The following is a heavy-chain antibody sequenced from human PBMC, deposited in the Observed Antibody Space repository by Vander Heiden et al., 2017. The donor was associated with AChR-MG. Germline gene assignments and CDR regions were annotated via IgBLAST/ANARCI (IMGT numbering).Heavy chain of an antibody. CDR1: GGSFSGYY. V-gene: IGHV4-34*01. Sequence: QVQLQQWGAGLLKPSETLSLTCAVYGGSFSGYYWSWIRQPPGKGLEWIGEINHSGSTNYNPSLKSRVTISVDTSKNQFSLKLSSVTAADTAVYYCASKKGVGYCSSTSFRGCYYYYMDVWGKGTTVTVSS. CDR3: ASKKGVGYCSSTSFRGCYYYYMDV. CDR2: INHSGST. D-gene: IGHD2-2*01. J-gene: IGHJ6*03.